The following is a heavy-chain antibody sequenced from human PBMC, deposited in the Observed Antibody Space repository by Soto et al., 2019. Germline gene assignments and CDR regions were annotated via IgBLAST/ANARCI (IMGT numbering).Heavy chain of an antibody. CDR2: INAGNGNT. CDR3: ARAGAYDSRGYYYLYYFDY. CDR1: GYTFTSYA. Sequence: GASVKVSCKASGYTFTSYAMHWVRQAPGQRLEWMGWINAGNGNTKYSQKFQGRVTITRDTSASTAYMELSSLRSEDTAVYYCARAGAYDSRGYYYLYYFDYWGQGTLVTVSS. D-gene: IGHD3-22*01. J-gene: IGHJ4*02. V-gene: IGHV1-3*01.